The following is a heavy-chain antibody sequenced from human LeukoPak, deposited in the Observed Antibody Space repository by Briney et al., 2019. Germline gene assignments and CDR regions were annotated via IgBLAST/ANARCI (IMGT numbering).Heavy chain of an antibody. CDR1: GFTFSSYA. V-gene: IGHV3-23*01. J-gene: IGHJ6*02. CDR3: ARDFRGGEFGDGMDV. D-gene: IGHD3-10*01. CDR2: ISGSGGST. Sequence: PGGSLRLSCAASGFTFSSYAMSWVRQAPGKGLEWVSAISGSGGSTYYADSVKGRFTISRDNSKNTLYLQMNSLRSEDTAVYYCARDFRGGEFGDGMDVWGQGTTVTVSS.